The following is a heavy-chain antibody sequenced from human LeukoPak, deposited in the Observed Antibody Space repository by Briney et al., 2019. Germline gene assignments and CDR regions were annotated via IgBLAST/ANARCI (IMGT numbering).Heavy chain of an antibody. D-gene: IGHD5-18*01. CDR2: ISAYNGNT. CDR1: GYTFTSYG. J-gene: IGHJ3*02. Sequence: ASVKVSCKASGYTFTSYGISWVRQAPGQGLEWMGWISAYNGNTNYAQKLQGRATMTTDTSTSTAYMELRSLRSDDTAVYYCARENRRWIQLWANDAFDIWGQGTMVTVSS. CDR3: ARENRRWIQLWANDAFDI. V-gene: IGHV1-18*01.